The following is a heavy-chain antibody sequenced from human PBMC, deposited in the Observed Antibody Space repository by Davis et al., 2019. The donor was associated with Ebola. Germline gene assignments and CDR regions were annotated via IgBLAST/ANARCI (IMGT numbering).Heavy chain of an antibody. J-gene: IGHJ3*02. V-gene: IGHV3-23*01. Sequence: ESLKISCAASGFIFSTDSMSWVRQAPGKGLEWVSGISGNGGSTFYADSVKGRFTVSRDNSKDTLYLEMNLLRVEDTAVYYCAKFAACCTINGRAFDIWGQGTVVTVSS. CDR1: GFIFSTDS. CDR2: ISGNGGST. CDR3: AKFAACCTINGRAFDI. D-gene: IGHD2-15*01.